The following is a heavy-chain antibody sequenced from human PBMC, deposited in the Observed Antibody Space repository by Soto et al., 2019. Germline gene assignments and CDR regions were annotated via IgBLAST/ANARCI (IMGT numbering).Heavy chain of an antibody. CDR3: VRATYYYDSSGYSNFDY. CDR2: IIPIFGTA. D-gene: IGHD3-22*01. Sequence: ASVKVSCKASGGTFSIYAISWVRQAPGQGLEWMAGIIPIFGTANYAQKFQGRVTITADESTSAAYLELSSLRSEDTTVYHCVRATYYYDSSGYSNFDYWGQGTLVTVPS. CDR1: GGTFSIYA. J-gene: IGHJ4*02. V-gene: IGHV1-69*13.